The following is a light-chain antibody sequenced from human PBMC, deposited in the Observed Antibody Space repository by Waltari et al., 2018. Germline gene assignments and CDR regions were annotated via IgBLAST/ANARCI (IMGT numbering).Light chain of an antibody. CDR1: QGIRSW. V-gene: IGKV1-12*01. CDR3: QQAHTFPPT. J-gene: IGKJ3*01. Sequence: IQITQAPSSVSSFVGYKVPITCRASQGIRSWLAWYQQRPGKAPKLLIYAASSLQSGVPSRFSGSGSGTDFTLTISSLQPEDFATYYCQQAHTFPPTFGPGTKEHIQ. CDR2: AAS.